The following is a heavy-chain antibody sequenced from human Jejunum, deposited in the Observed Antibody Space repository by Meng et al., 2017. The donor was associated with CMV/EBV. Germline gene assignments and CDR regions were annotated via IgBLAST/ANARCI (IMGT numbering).Heavy chain of an antibody. V-gene: IGHV1-8*01. CDR2: TNPRSANT. D-gene: IGHD1-14*01. Sequence: QVQLVQSGAEVKKPGASVKVSCKASGYTFTSYDINCVRQAAGQGLEWMGWTNPRSANTGSAQKFQGRLTMTMNTSIGTAYMELSSLRSEDTAVYYCARNGIFFDYWGQGALVTVSS. J-gene: IGHJ4*02. CDR1: GYTFTSYD. CDR3: ARNGIFFDY.